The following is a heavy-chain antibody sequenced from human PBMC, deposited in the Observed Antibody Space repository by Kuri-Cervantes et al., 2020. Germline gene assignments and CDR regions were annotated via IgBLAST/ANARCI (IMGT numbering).Heavy chain of an antibody. Sequence: ASVKVSCKASGYTFTSYDINWVRQATGQGLEWMGWMNPNSGNTGYAQKFQGRVTITADKSTSTAYMELSSLRSEDTAVYYCAREEGTMVRGVMGYYGMDVWGQGTTVTVSS. D-gene: IGHD3-10*01. CDR1: GYTFTSYD. V-gene: IGHV1-8*01. CDR3: AREEGTMVRGVMGYYGMDV. CDR2: MNPNSGNT. J-gene: IGHJ6*02.